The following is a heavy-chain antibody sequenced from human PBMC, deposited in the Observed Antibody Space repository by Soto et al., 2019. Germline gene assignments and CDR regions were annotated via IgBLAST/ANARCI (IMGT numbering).Heavy chain of an antibody. J-gene: IGHJ4*02. CDR2: ITTDKGKT. V-gene: IGHV1-18*01. CDR3: ARAWVVVTAPDY. Sequence: ASVKVSCKTSGYTFTSYGISWVRQAPGQGLEWMGWITTDKGKTTYAQKFQGRVTMTTDTSTTTAYMELRSLRSDDTAVYYCARAWVVVTAPDYWGQGTLVTVSS. CDR1: GYTFTSYG. D-gene: IGHD2-21*02.